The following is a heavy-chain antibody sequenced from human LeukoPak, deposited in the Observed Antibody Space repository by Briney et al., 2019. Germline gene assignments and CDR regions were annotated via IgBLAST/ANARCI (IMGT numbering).Heavy chain of an antibody. Sequence: PSETLSLTCAAYGGSFSGYYCTWIRQPPGKGLEWIAELNPSGSTNYNPSLKSRVTISVDTSKNPFSLKLSTVTAADTAVYYCARVWYYYDSSGYPPPRPIDLNFDYWGRGTLVTVS. CDR3: ARVWYYYDSSGYPPPRPIDLNFDY. V-gene: IGHV4-34*01. CDR1: GGSFSGYY. CDR2: LNPSGST. D-gene: IGHD3-22*01. J-gene: IGHJ4*02.